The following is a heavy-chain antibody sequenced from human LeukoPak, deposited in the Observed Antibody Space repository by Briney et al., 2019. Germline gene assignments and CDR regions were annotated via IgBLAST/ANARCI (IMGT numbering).Heavy chain of an antibody. D-gene: IGHD2-2*01. CDR2: VRSDGNTK. V-gene: IGHV3-30*02. CDR1: GFRFSTYG. Sequence: PGRSLRLSCAASGFRFSTYGMHWVRQAAGKGLEWVAFVRSDGNTKYYADSVKGRFTISRDNSKNTLYLEMNSLRAEDTAVYYCAKGLGYCSRTSCCGGKYYYMDIWGKGTTVTVSS. CDR3: AKGLGYCSRTSCCGGKYYYMDI. J-gene: IGHJ6*03.